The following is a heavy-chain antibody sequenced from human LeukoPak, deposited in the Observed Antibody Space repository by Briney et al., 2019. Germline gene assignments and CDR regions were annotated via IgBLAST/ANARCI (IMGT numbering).Heavy chain of an antibody. Sequence: SETLSLTCTVSGGSISSYYWSWIRQPAGKGLEWIGRIYTSGSTNYNPSLKSRVTMSVDTSNNQFSLKLSSVTAADTAVYYCARGLFSHYCDSSGYSTHDAFDIWGQGTMVTLSS. V-gene: IGHV4-4*07. CDR2: IYTSGST. CDR3: ARGLFSHYCDSSGYSTHDAFDI. CDR1: GGSISSYY. D-gene: IGHD3-22*01. J-gene: IGHJ3*02.